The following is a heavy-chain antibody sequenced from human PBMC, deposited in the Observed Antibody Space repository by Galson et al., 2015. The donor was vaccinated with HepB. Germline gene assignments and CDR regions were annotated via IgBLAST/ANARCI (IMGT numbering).Heavy chain of an antibody. J-gene: IGHJ4*02. CDR2: IWYDGSNK. CDR3: HAMPMSYSNSLDY. V-gene: IGHV3-33*01. Sequence: SLRLSCAASGFTFSSYGMHWVRQAPGKGLEWVAVIWYDGSNKYYADSVKGRFTISRDNSKNTLYLQMNSLRAEDTAVYYCHAMPMSYSNSLDYWGQGTLVTVSS. CDR1: GFTFSSYG. D-gene: IGHD4-11*01.